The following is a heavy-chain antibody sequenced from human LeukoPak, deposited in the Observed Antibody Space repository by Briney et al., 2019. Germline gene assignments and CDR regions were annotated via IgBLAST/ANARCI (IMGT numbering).Heavy chain of an antibody. CDR1: GFTFNNYV. Sequence: PGGSLSPSCAASGFTFNNYVMRWVRQAPGKGLEWVSTITGSGSNTYYADSVKGRFTISRDNSKNTLYLQMDNLRAEDTALYYCARDSYGSNAYWGQGTLVTVSS. D-gene: IGHD4-17*01. V-gene: IGHV3-23*01. CDR3: ARDSYGSNAY. J-gene: IGHJ4*02. CDR2: ITGSGSNT.